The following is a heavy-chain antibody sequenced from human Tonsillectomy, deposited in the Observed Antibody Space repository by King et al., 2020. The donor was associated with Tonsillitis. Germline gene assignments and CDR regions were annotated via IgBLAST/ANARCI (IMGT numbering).Heavy chain of an antibody. Sequence: VQLQQSGPGLVKPSQTLSLTCAISGDSVSSNSAAWNWIRQSPSRGLEWLGRTYYRSKWYNDYAVSVKSRITINPDTSKNQFSLQLNSVTPEDTAVYYCARGRAYCSGGSCYKHYYYYGMDVWGQGTTVTVSS. V-gene: IGHV6-1*01. D-gene: IGHD2-15*01. CDR1: GDSVSSNSAA. J-gene: IGHJ6*02. CDR2: TYYRSKWYN. CDR3: ARGRAYCSGGSCYKHYYYYGMDV.